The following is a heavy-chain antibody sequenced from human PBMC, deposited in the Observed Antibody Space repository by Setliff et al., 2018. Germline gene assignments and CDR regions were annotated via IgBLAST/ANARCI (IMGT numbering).Heavy chain of an antibody. V-gene: IGHV4-30-4*08. CDR3: AGDPLAYYYGSGSYRNPQGD. Sequence: KTSETLSLTCTVSGGSVSSADYYWTWYRQPPGKGLEWIGHLYYSGNTYYNPSLKSRVTISIDTSKNQFSLKLSSVTAADTAVYYCAGDPLAYYYGSGSYRNPQGDWGQGTLVTVSS. D-gene: IGHD3-10*01. CDR1: GGSVSSADYY. J-gene: IGHJ4*02. CDR2: LYYSGNT.